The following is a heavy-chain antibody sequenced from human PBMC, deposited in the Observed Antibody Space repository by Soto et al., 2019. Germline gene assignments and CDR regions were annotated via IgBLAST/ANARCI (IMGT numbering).Heavy chain of an antibody. Sequence: GSLRLSCAASGFTFSSYWMSWVRQAPGKGLEWVANIKQDGSEKYYVDSVKGRFTISRDNAKNSLYLQMNSLRAEDTAVYYRARVTSSSWYYYYGMDVWGQGTTVTVSS. D-gene: IGHD6-13*01. CDR1: GFTFSSYW. V-gene: IGHV3-7*01. J-gene: IGHJ6*02. CDR2: IKQDGSEK. CDR3: ARVTSSSWYYYYGMDV.